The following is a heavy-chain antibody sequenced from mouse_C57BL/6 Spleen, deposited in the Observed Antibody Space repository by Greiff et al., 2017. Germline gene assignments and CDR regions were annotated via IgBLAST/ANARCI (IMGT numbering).Heavy chain of an antibody. V-gene: IGHV5-9-1*02. Sequence: DVMLVESGEGLVKPGGSLKLSCAASGFTFSSSAMSWVRQTPETRLELVAYIRSGGDYIYSADPVKGRFTISSDNARNTLYLKMSSLKSEDTAMYYWTRDRLPYWYFDVWGTGTTVTVSS. J-gene: IGHJ1*03. CDR2: IRSGGDYI. D-gene: IGHD5-5*01. CDR1: GFTFSSSA. CDR3: TRDRLPYWYFDV.